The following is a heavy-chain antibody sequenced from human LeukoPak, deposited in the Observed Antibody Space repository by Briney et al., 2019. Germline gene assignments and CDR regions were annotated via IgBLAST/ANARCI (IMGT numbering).Heavy chain of an antibody. CDR1: GFIFSAYS. CDR2: ISSSSSII. V-gene: IGHV3-48*01. D-gene: IGHD2-2*02. CDR3: ARGGCSSTSCYKGAFDM. J-gene: IGHJ3*02. Sequence: GGSLRLSCAASGFIFSAYSMNWFRQAPGKGLEWVSHISSSSSIIYYVDSVKGRFTISRDNAKNSLYLQMNSLRAEDTAVYYCARGGCSSTSCYKGAFDMWGHGTVVTVSS.